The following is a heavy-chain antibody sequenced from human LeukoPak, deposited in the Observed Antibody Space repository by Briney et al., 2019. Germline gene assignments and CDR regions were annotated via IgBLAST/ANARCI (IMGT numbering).Heavy chain of an antibody. V-gene: IGHV3-23*01. CDR3: AKGNRALTAYYGMDV. CDR1: AFTFSSND. D-gene: IGHD2-21*02. Sequence: AGSLSLSCAAYAFTFSSNDRRWDRQAPGKGLEWVSRISAGGDKSYYAASERGRFPVSRSNSKNTLDLQMKSLRAENSAVYYCAKGNRALTAYYGMDVWGQGTTVTVSS. CDR2: ISAGGDKS. J-gene: IGHJ6*02.